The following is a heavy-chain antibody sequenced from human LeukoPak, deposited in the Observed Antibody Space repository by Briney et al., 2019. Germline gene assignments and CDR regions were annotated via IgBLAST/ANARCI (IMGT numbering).Heavy chain of an antibody. CDR1: GYTFTVYY. Sequence: ASVKVSCKASGYTFTVYYMYWVRQAPGQGVEWMGRINPNSGDTDDQGRVTRTKDTSIGTPYMEMTNLRSDDTAVYYCARGYWSGGTCYLVENWFDPWGQGTLVTVSS. D-gene: IGHD2-15*01. CDR3: ARGYWSGGTCYLVENWFDP. J-gene: IGHJ5*02. CDR2: INPNSGDT. V-gene: IGHV1-2*06.